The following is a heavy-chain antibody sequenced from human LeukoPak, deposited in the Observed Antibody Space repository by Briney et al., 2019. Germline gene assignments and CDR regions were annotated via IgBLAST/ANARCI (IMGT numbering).Heavy chain of an antibody. CDR1: GFTLSSHW. V-gene: IGHV3-23*01. J-gene: IGHJ3*02. CDR3: IAGGWSTDAFEM. D-gene: IGHD6-19*01. CDR2: ISGSGGST. Sequence: PGGSLRLSCAASGFTLSSHWMHWVRQAPGKGLEWVSGISGSGGSTNYADSVKGRFTISRDNSKNMLFLQINSLRGEDTAVYYCIAGGWSTDAFEMWGQGTTVTVSS.